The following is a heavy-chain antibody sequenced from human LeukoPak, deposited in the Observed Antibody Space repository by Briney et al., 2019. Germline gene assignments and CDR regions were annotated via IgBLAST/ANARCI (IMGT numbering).Heavy chain of an antibody. CDR3: ARVAAAVADY. J-gene: IGHJ4*02. Sequence: PGGSLRLSCAATGFGSSIYWMAWVRQAPGKGLEWVANIKQDGSEKYYVDSVKGRFTISRDNAENSLYLQMDNLRAEDTAVYYCARVAAAVADYWGQGTQVTVSS. CDR2: IKQDGSEK. V-gene: IGHV3-7*04. CDR1: GFGSSIYW. D-gene: IGHD6-13*01.